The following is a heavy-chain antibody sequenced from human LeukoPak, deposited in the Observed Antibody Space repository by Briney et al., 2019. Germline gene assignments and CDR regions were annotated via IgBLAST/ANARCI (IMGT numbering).Heavy chain of an antibody. Sequence: GGSLRLSCAASGFTFDDYAMHWVRQAPGKGLEWVSGISWNSGSIGYADSVKGRFTISRDNAKNSLYLQMNSLRAEDTALYYCAKEPAAGHYFDYWGQGTLVTVSS. CDR1: GFTFDDYA. V-gene: IGHV3-9*01. CDR3: AKEPAAGHYFDY. D-gene: IGHD6-25*01. CDR2: ISWNSGSI. J-gene: IGHJ4*02.